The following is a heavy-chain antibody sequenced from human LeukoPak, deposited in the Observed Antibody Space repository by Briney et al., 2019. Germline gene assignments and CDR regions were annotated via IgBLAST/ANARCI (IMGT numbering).Heavy chain of an antibody. CDR1: GGTFSSYA. CDR2: IIPIFGTA. J-gene: IGHJ6*03. D-gene: IGHD6-6*01. CDR3: AGKSEYSSSSSYYYYMDV. V-gene: IGHV1-69*05. Sequence: VASVKVSCKASGGTFSSYAISWVRQPPGQGLEWMGGIIPIFGTANYAQKFQGRVTITTDESTSTAYMELSSLRSEDTAVYYCAGKSEYSSSSSYYYYMDVWGKGTTVTVSS.